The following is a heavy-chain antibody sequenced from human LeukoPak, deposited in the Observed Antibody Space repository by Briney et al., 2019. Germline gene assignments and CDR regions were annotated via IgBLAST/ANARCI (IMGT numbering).Heavy chain of an antibody. Sequence: GESLKISWKGSGYSFTSYWLGWVRQMPGKGLEWMGIIYPGDSDTRYNPAFQGQVTISADRSTKTAYLQWNSLKASDTAMYYCASTSSSWFLGIHWGQGTLVTVSS. CDR1: GYSFTSYW. J-gene: IGHJ4*02. V-gene: IGHV5-51*01. D-gene: IGHD6-13*01. CDR3: ASTSSSWFLGIH. CDR2: IYPGDSDT.